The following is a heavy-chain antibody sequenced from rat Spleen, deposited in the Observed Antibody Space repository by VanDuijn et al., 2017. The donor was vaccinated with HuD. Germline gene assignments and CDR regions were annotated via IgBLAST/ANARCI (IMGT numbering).Heavy chain of an antibody. CDR3: TRDYYDGSYYSFDY. CDR2: ISPTGGST. D-gene: IGHD1-12*02. Sequence: VQLVESGGGLVQPGRSLKLSCAASGFTFSNYGMHWIRQAPTKGLEWVASISPTGGSTYYRDSVKGRFTISRDNAKSTLYLQMNSLRSEDTATYYCTRDYYDGSYYSFDYWGQGVMVTVSS. V-gene: IGHV5-19*01. CDR1: GFTFSNYG. J-gene: IGHJ2*01.